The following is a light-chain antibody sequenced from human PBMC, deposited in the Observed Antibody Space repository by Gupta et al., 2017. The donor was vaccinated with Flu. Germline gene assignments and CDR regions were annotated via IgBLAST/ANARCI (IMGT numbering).Light chain of an antibody. Sequence: PPSLSVFPRQRANPACSASRSVRSFLSGYQHRPGQAPGLLIYSAFKRATGIPARFSGGGSGTDFLLTISSLEPEDFAVYYCQQRNDWAWTFGQGTKVEIK. V-gene: IGKV3-11*01. CDR2: SAF. J-gene: IGKJ1*01. CDR3: QQRNDWAWT. CDR1: RSVRSF.